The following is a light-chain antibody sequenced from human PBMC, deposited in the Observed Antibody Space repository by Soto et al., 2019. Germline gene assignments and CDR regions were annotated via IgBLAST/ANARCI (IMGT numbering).Light chain of an antibody. V-gene: IGKV3-20*01. J-gene: IGKJ1*01. CDR1: QSVRSSY. CDR3: QQYDTSSWT. Sequence: EIVLTQSPGTLSLSPGERATLSCRASQSVRSSYLAWYQQKPGQAPRLLIYGASSRATGIPDRFCGSGSGTDFTLTISRLEPEDSAVYYCQQYDTSSWTFGQGTKVEIK. CDR2: GAS.